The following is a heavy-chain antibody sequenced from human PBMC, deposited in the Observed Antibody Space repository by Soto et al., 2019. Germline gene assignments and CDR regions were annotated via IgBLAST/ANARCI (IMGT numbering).Heavy chain of an antibody. J-gene: IGHJ4*02. D-gene: IGHD3-9*01. CDR2: INQDGSEK. Sequence: ESGGGLVQPGGSLRLSCAASGFTFSTYWMGWVRQAPGKGLEWVANINQDGSEKYYVDSVKGRFTISRDNAKNSLYLQMDSLRAEDTAVYYCARPYYDILTGYSSYFDYWGQGTLVTVSS. V-gene: IGHV3-7*01. CDR3: ARPYYDILTGYSSYFDY. CDR1: GFTFSTYW.